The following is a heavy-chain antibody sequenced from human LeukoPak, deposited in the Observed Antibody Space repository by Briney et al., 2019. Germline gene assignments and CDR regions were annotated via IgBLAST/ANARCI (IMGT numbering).Heavy chain of an antibody. CDR1: GGSFSGYY. J-gene: IGHJ4*02. V-gene: IGHV4-34*01. Sequence: SETLSLTCAVYGGSFSGYYWTWIRQPPGEGLEWIGEINHSGSTNYNPSLKSRVTISVDTSKNQFSLKLSSVTAADTAVYYCARGGGKGLVVWGQGTLVTVSS. CDR3: ARGGGKGLVV. D-gene: IGHD3/OR15-3a*01. CDR2: INHSGST.